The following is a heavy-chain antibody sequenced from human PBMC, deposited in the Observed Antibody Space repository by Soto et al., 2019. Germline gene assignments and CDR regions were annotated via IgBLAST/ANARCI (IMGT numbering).Heavy chain of an antibody. J-gene: IGHJ4*02. CDR3: ARDNIAIFGAIDY. Sequence: GGSLRLSCVDSGITISSYEMNWVRQAPGKGLEWVSYINDVGTTIYYADSVKGRFTISRDNAQNALYLQMSSLRAEDTAVYYCARDNIAIFGAIDYWGQGTLVTVSS. CDR2: INDVGTTI. D-gene: IGHD3-3*01. CDR1: GITISSYE. V-gene: IGHV3-48*03.